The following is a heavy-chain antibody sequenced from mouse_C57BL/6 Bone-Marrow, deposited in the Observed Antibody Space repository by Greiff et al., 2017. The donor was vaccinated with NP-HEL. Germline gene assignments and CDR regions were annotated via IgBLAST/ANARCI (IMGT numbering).Heavy chain of an antibody. CDR2: INPSSGYT. CDR1: GYTFTSYW. Sequence: QVQLQQSGAELAKPGASVKLSCKASGYTFTSYWMHWVKQRPGQGLEWIGYINPSSGYTKYNQKFKDKATLTVDKSSSTAYMQLSSLTYEDSAVYYCERGGFPTLYYYAKDYWGQGTSVTVSS. V-gene: IGHV1-7*01. J-gene: IGHJ4*01. CDR3: ERGGFPTLYYYAKDY.